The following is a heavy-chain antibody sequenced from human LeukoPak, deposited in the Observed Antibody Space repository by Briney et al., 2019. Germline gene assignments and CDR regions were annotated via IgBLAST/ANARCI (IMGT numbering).Heavy chain of an antibody. CDR2: IYTSGST. D-gene: IGHD3-3*01. V-gene: IGHV4-61*02. CDR3: ARDRNGPIFGVVKDYYYYMDV. Sequence: SETLSLTCTVSGGSISSGSYYWSWIRQPAGKGPEWIGRIYTSGSTNYNPSLKSRVTISVDTSKNQFSLKLSSVTAADTAVYYCARDRNGPIFGVVKDYYYYMDVWGKGTTVTVSS. CDR1: GGSISSGSYY. J-gene: IGHJ6*03.